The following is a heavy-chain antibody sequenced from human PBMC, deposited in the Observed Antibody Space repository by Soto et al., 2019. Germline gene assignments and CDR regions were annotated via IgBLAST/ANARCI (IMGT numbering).Heavy chain of an antibody. Sequence: ASVKVSCKASGYTFTSYGISWVRQAPGQGLEWMGWISAYNGNTNYAQKLQGRVTMTTDTSTSTAYMELRSLRSDDTAVYYCARDLRMATTIVDQSYYYYGMDVWGQGTTVTVSS. J-gene: IGHJ6*02. V-gene: IGHV1-18*04. D-gene: IGHD5-12*01. CDR1: GYTFTSYG. CDR3: ARDLRMATTIVDQSYYYYGMDV. CDR2: ISAYNGNT.